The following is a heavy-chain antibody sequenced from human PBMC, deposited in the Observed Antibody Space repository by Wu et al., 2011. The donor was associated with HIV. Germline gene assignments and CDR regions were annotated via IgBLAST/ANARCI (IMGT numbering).Heavy chain of an antibody. CDR1: GYTLTELS. D-gene: IGHD3-3*01. Sequence: QVHLEQSGAEVKKPGASVKVSCQVSGYTLTELSMHWVRQAPGKGLEWMGSFDPEDDETIYAQKFQGRVTMTEDTSTDTAYMELSSLRSEDTAVYYCASQSYDFYPDWGQGTLVTVSS. CDR3: ASQSYDFYPD. CDR2: FDPEDDET. V-gene: IGHV1-24*01. J-gene: IGHJ4*02.